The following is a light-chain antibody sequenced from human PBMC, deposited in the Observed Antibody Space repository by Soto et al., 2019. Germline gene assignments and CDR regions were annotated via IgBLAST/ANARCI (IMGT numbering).Light chain of an antibody. J-gene: IGLJ1*01. V-gene: IGLV2-14*01. CDR3: SSYTSSSTYV. CDR2: EVS. CDR1: SSDVGGYNY. Sequence: QSALTQPASVSGSPGQSITISCTGTSSDVGGYNYVSWYQQHSGKAPKLMIYEVSYRPSGVSNRFSGSKSGNTASLTISGLQAEDEADYYCSSYTSSSTYVSGNGTKVTVL.